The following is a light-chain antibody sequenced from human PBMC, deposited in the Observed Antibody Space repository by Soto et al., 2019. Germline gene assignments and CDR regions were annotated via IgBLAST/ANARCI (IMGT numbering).Light chain of an antibody. CDR1: SNDVGGYNY. CDR3: SSYAGSNNVV. V-gene: IGLV2-8*01. Sequence: QYVLTQPPSASGSPGQSVTISCTGTSNDVGGYNYVSWYQQHPGKAPKLMIYEVSKRPSGVPDRFSGSKSGNTASLTVSGLQAEDEADYYCSSYAGSNNVVFGGGTKVTVL. CDR2: EVS. J-gene: IGLJ2*01.